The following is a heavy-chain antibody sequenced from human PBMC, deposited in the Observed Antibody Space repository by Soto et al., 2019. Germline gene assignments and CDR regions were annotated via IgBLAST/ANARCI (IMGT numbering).Heavy chain of an antibody. D-gene: IGHD2-2*01. CDR1: GFTFSSYA. CDR2: ISGSGGST. Sequence: GGSLRLSCAASGFTFSSYAMSWVRQAPGKGLEWVSAISGSGGSTYYADSVKGRFTISRDNSKNTLYLQMNSLRAEDTAVYYCAASAGPGTSYYYYYMDVWGKGTTVTVSS. V-gene: IGHV3-23*01. CDR3: AASAGPGTSYYYYYMDV. J-gene: IGHJ6*03.